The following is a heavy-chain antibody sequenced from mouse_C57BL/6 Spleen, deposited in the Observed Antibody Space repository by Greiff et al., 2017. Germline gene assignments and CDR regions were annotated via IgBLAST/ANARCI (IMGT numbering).Heavy chain of an antibody. V-gene: IGHV1-7*01. CDR1: GYTFTSYW. CDR2: INPSSGYT. CDR3: ARYDYDPYYAMDY. J-gene: IGHJ4*01. Sequence: VQLKQSGAELAKPGASVKLSCKASGYTFTSYWMHWVKQRPGQGLEWIGYINPSSGYTKYNQKFKDKATLTADKSSSTAYMQLSSLTYEDSAVYYCARYDYDPYYAMDYWGQGTSVTVSS. D-gene: IGHD2-4*01.